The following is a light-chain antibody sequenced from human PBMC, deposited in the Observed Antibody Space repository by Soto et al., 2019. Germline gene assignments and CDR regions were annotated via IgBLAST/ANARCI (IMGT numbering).Light chain of an antibody. J-gene: IGKJ2*01. CDR1: QRIGSF. CDR2: AAS. Sequence: DIQMTQSPSSLSASVGARVTITCRASQRIGSFLNWYQQKPGKAPKFLISAASTLQSGVPSRFRGSGSGTDFTLTISSLQPDDLATYFCQQSYSPPYTFGQGTKLEIK. V-gene: IGKV1-39*01. CDR3: QQSYSPPYT.